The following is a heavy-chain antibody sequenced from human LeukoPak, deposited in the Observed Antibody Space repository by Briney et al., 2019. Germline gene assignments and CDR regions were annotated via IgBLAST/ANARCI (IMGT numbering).Heavy chain of an antibody. CDR1: GGSISSYY. CDR3: ASIVGGYFDY. V-gene: IGHV4-59*01. CDR2: IYYSGST. Sequence: SESLSLTCTVSGGSISSYYWSWIRQPPGKGLEWIEYIYYSGSTNYNPSLKSRVTISVDTSKNQFSLKLSSVTAADTAVYYCASIVGGYFDYWGQGTLVTVSS. D-gene: IGHD1-26*01. J-gene: IGHJ4*02.